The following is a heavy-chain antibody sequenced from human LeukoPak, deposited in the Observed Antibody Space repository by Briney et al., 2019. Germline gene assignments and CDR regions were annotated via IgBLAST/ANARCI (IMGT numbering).Heavy chain of an antibody. Sequence: PGGSLRLSCAASGFTFDDYGMSWVRQAPGKGLEWVSGINWNGGSTGYADSVKGRFTISRDNAKNSLYLQMNSLRAEDTALYYCVRESYSSGYYYYMDVWGKGTTVTVSS. CDR1: GFTFDDYG. J-gene: IGHJ6*03. CDR2: INWNGGST. D-gene: IGHD6-19*01. V-gene: IGHV3-20*04. CDR3: VRESYSSGYYYYMDV.